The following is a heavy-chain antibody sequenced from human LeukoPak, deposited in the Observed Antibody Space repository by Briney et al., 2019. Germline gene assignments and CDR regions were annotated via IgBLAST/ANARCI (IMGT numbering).Heavy chain of an antibody. CDR2: INHSGST. CDR1: GGSISSGDYY. J-gene: IGHJ4*02. V-gene: IGHV4-39*07. CDR3: ARGRFPMVYAISFLFDY. D-gene: IGHD2-8*01. Sequence: PSETLSLTCTVSGGSISSGDYYWSWIRQPPGKGLEWIGEINHSGSTNYNPSLKSRVTISVDTSKNQFSLKLSSVTAADTAVYYCARGRFPMVYAISFLFDYWGQGTLVTVSS.